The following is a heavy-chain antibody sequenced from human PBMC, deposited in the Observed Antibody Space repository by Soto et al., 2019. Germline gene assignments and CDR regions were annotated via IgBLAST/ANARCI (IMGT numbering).Heavy chain of an antibody. D-gene: IGHD6-6*01. CDR3: ARLSAARTYYSCGMDV. CDR2: IDWDDDK. V-gene: IGHV2-70*01. CDR1: GFSLSTSGMC. Sequence: SGPTLVNPTQTLTLTCTFSGFSLSTSGMCVSWIRQPPGKALEWLALIDWDDDKYYSTSLKTRLTISKDTSKNQVVLTMTNMDPVDTATYYCARLSAARTYYSCGMDVWGKGTTVTLSS. J-gene: IGHJ6*04.